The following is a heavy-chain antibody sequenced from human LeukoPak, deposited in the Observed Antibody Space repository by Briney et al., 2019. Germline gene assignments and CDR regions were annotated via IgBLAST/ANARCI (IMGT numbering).Heavy chain of an antibody. CDR3: ARALTGFIPGN. J-gene: IGHJ4*02. D-gene: IGHD3-9*01. CDR2: ISSSGTTI. V-gene: IGHV3-11*01. Sequence: PGGSLRLSCAASGFTFTDFYMSWIRQAPGKGLEWVSYISSSGTTIYYADSVMGRFTISRDNAKNSLYLQMNSLRAEDTAVYYCARALTGFIPGNWGQGNLVTVSS. CDR1: GFTFTDFY.